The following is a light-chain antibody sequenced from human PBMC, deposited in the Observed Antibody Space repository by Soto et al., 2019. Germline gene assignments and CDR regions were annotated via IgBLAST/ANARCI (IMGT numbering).Light chain of an antibody. V-gene: IGKV3-20*01. J-gene: IGKJ4*01. CDR3: PLYGSSAELT. CDR2: AAS. Sequence: EIVLTQSPGTLSLSPGERATLSCRASQSVTSTFLAWYQQKPGQAPRLLIYAASSRATGIPDRFSGSGSGTDFTLTISRVEPEDFAVYYCPLYGSSAELTFGGGTEVEIK. CDR1: QSVTSTF.